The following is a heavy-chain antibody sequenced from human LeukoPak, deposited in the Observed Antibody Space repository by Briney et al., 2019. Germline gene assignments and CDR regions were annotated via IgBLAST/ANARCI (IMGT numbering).Heavy chain of an antibody. CDR3: ARDTGHQLSRRNYYAMDV. Sequence: SETLSLTCTASGGSISSSSYYWGWIRQPPGKGLEWIGSIYYGGSTYYNPSLKSRVTISVDTSKNQFSLKVSSVTAADTAVYYCARDTGHQLSRRNYYAMDVWGQGTTVTVSS. CDR1: GGSISSSSYY. V-gene: IGHV4-39*07. D-gene: IGHD2-2*01. J-gene: IGHJ6*02. CDR2: IYYGGST.